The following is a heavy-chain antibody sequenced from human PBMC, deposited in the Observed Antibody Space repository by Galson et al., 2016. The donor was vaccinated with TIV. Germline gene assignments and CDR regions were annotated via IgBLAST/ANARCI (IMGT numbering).Heavy chain of an antibody. CDR3: ARDRLIDGLAPVALDI. D-gene: IGHD3/OR15-3a*01. CDR2: INAGNGNT. Sequence: MGWINAGNGNTKYSQTFQGRVTITTDTSATTAYMELTSLRSEDTAVYYCARDRLIDGLAPVALDIWGQGTMVTVSS. J-gene: IGHJ3*02. V-gene: IGHV1-3*01.